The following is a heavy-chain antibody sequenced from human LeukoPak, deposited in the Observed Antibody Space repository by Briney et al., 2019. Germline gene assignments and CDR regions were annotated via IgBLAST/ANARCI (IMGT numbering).Heavy chain of an antibody. D-gene: IGHD3-10*01. Sequence: GESLKISCKGSGYSFTNYWIGWVRQMSGKGLEWMGIINPGDSGVIYSPSFQGHVTISADKSISTAYLQRSSPEASDTAIYYCARRGGSGNYLVDYWGQGTLVTVSS. CDR1: GYSFTNYW. J-gene: IGHJ4*02. V-gene: IGHV5-51*01. CDR3: ARRGGSGNYLVDY. CDR2: INPGDSGV.